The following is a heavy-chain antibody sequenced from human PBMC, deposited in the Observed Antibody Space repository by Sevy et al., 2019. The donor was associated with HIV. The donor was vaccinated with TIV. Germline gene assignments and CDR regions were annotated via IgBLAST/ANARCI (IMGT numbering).Heavy chain of an antibody. CDR3: AQALRLGELSLGVDY. Sequence: VGSLRLSCAASGFTFSSYAMSWVRQAPGKGLEWVSAISGSGGSTYYADSVKGRFTISRDNSKNTLYLQMNSLRAEDTAVYYCAQALRLGELSLGVDYWGQGTLVTVSS. V-gene: IGHV3-23*01. D-gene: IGHD3-16*02. CDR1: GFTFSSYA. CDR2: ISGSGGST. J-gene: IGHJ4*02.